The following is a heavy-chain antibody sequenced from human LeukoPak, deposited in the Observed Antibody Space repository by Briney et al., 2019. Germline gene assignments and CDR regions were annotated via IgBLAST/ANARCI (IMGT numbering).Heavy chain of an antibody. D-gene: IGHD3-16*01. V-gene: IGHV4-4*07. CDR3: ARGGHYDYVWGRTRRYYFDY. J-gene: IGHJ4*02. Sequence: PSETLSLTCTVSGGSISSYYWSWIRQPAGKGLEWIGRIYTSGSTNYNPSLKSRVTMSVDTSKNQFSLKLSSVTAADTAVYYCARGGHYDYVWGRTRRYYFDYWGQGTLVTVSS. CDR2: IYTSGST. CDR1: GGSISSYY.